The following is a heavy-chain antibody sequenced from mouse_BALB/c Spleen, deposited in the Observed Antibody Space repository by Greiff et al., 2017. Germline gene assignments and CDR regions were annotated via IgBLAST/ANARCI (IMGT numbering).Heavy chain of an antibody. D-gene: IGHD2-3*01. Sequence: DVQLQESGGGLVKPGGSLKLSCAASGFTFSSYAMSWVRQSPEKRLEWVAEISSGGSYTYYPDTVTGRFTISRDNAKNTLYLEMSSLRSEDTAMYYCARDEVNDGYAMDYWGQGTSVTVSS. CDR3: ARDEVNDGYAMDY. CDR1: GFTFSSYA. CDR2: ISSGGSYT. V-gene: IGHV5-9-4*01. J-gene: IGHJ4*01.